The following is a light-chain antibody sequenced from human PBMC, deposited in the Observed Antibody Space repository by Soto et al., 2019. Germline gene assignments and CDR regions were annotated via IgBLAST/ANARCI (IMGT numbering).Light chain of an antibody. V-gene: IGKV3-15*01. CDR3: QQYNNWPYT. CDR2: GAS. Sequence: EIVMTQSPATLSVSPGERATLSCRASQSVSSNLAWYQQKPGQVPRLLIYGASTRATGIPARFSGSGSGTEFTLTINSLQSEDFAVYYCQQYNNWPYTFGQGTKLEI. J-gene: IGKJ2*01. CDR1: QSVSSN.